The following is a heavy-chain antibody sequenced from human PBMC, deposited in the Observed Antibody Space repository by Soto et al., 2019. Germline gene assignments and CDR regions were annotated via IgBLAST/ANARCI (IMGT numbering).Heavy chain of an antibody. CDR3: ATRHLPYCSGGTCNPFDF. D-gene: IGHD2-15*01. Sequence: EVQLLESGGGLVQPGGSLRLSCAASGFTFSTYAMNWVRQATGKGLEWVSTISVSGDSTYYADSVKGRFAISRDNSKNTLYLQMNSLRAEDTAMYYCATRHLPYCSGGTCNPFDFWGQGALVTVSS. V-gene: IGHV3-23*01. J-gene: IGHJ4*02. CDR2: ISVSGDST. CDR1: GFTFSTYA.